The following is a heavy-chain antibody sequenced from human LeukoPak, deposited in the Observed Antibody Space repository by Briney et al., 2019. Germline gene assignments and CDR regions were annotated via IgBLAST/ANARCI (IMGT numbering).Heavy chain of an antibody. J-gene: IGHJ4*02. CDR2: IYTSGST. CDR1: GVSISSYY. Sequence: KSAETLPLTCTVSGVSISSYYRSWIRQPAGKGLEWIGGIYTSGSTNYNTSLKSRVTMSVETSKNQFSLKLSSVTAAETAVYYCARASLVAGSGHFDYGGQGTLVTVSS. CDR3: ARASLVAGSGHFDY. V-gene: IGHV4-4*07. D-gene: IGHD3-10*01.